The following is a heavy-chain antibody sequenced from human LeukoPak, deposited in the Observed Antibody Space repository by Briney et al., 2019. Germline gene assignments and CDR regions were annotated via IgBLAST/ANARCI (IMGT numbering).Heavy chain of an antibody. CDR3: ASGWWELPPY. CDR1: GYSFTNYY. CDR2: INPSGGST. V-gene: IGHV1-46*01. D-gene: IGHD1-26*01. J-gene: IGHJ4*02. Sequence: GASVKVSCKASGYSFTNYYIHWVRQAPGQGLEWMGIINPSGGSTSYAQKFQGRVTMTRDTSTSTVYMELSSLRSEDTAVYYCASGWWELPPYWGQGTLVTVSS.